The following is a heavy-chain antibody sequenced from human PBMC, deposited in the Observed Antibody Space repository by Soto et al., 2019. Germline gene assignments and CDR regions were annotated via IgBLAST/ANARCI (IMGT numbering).Heavy chain of an antibody. V-gene: IGHV4-31*03. CDR2: IYYSGST. CDR1: GGSISSGGYS. Sequence: SETLSLTCTVSGGSISSGGYSWSWIRQHPGKGLEWIGYIYYSGSTYYNPSLKSRVTISVDTSKNQFSLKLSSVTAADTAVYYCASSTSPINWFDPWGQGTLVTVSS. J-gene: IGHJ5*02. CDR3: ASSTSPINWFDP. D-gene: IGHD2-2*01.